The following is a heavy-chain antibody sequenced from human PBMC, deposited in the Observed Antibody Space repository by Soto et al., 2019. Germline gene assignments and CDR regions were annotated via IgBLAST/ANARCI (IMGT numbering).Heavy chain of an antibody. CDR2: IYYSGST. Sequence: SESLSLTCTVSVGSISSFYWGWIRQPPGKGLEWIGYIYYSGSTNYNPSLKSRVTISMDTSKNQFSLKLNSVTAADTAMYYCARNGYNWNDYPDYWGQGTLVTVSS. CDR1: VGSISSFY. D-gene: IGHD1-20*01. J-gene: IGHJ4*02. CDR3: ARNGYNWNDYPDY. V-gene: IGHV4-59*01.